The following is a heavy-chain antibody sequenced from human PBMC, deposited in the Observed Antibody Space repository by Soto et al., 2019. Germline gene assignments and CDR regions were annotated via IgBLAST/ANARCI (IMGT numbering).Heavy chain of an antibody. J-gene: IGHJ6*02. Sequence: PSETLSLTCTVSGGSISGGGYYWSWIRQHPGKGLEWIGYIYYSGSTYYNPSLKSRVTISVDTSKNQFSLKLSSVTAADTAVYYCARGVVVVVAATYYYYGMDVWGQGTTVTVSS. CDR3: ARGVVVVVAATYYYYGMDV. D-gene: IGHD2-15*01. V-gene: IGHV4-31*03. CDR2: IYYSGST. CDR1: GGSISGGGYY.